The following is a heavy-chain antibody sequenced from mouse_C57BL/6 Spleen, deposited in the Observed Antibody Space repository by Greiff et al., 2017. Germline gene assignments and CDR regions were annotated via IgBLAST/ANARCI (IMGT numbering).Heavy chain of an antibody. V-gene: IGHV1-26*01. CDR2: INPNNGGT. CDR3: ARSYDAMDY. Sequence: EVQLQQSGPELVKPGASVKISCKASGYTFTDYYMNWVKQSPGKGLEWIGDINPNNGGTSYNQKFKGKATLTVDKSSSTAYMELRSLTSEDSAVYDCARSYDAMDYWGQGTSVTVSS. CDR1: GYTFTDYY. J-gene: IGHJ4*01.